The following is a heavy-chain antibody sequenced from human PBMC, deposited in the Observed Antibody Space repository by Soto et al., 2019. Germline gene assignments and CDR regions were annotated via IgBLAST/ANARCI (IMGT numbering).Heavy chain of an antibody. Sequence: SVKVSCKASGGPFISYAISWVRQAPGQGLEWMGGIIPIFGTANYAQKFQGRVTITADESTSTAYMELSSLRSEDTAVYYCARGYRSGGSCYANWLDPWGQGTLVTVS. CDR1: GGPFISYA. CDR2: IIPIFGTA. CDR3: ARGYRSGGSCYANWLDP. D-gene: IGHD2-15*01. J-gene: IGHJ5*02. V-gene: IGHV1-69*01.